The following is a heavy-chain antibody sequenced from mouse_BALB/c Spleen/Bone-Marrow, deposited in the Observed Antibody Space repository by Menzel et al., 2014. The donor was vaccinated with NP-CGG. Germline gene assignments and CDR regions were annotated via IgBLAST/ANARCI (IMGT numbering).Heavy chain of an antibody. CDR1: GFTFSSYA. CDR2: ISSGGSYT. J-gene: IGHJ1*01. D-gene: IGHD2-1*01. V-gene: IGHV5-9-4*01. Sequence: EVHLVESGGGLVKPGGSLKLSCAASGFTFSSYAMSWVRQSPEKRLEWVAEISSGGSYTYYSDTVTGRFTISRDNVKKNLCLERGRLRSDDTTMYHCARHNGTYGWYFDVWGAGTPVTAPS. CDR3: ARHNGTYGWYFDV.